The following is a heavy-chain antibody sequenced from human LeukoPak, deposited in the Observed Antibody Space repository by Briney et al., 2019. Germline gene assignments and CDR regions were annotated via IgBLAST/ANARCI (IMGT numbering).Heavy chain of an antibody. D-gene: IGHD3-10*01. CDR2: MNPNSGNT. CDR1: GYTFTSYD. J-gene: IGHJ4*02. CDR3: ARSSPGGYYYGSGAVFDY. Sequence: ASVKVSCKASGYTFTSYDINWVRQATGQGLEWMGWMNPNSGNTGYAQKFQGRVTMTRNTSISTAYMELSSLRSEDTAVYYCARSSPGGYYYGSGAVFDYWGQGTLVTVSS. V-gene: IGHV1-8*02.